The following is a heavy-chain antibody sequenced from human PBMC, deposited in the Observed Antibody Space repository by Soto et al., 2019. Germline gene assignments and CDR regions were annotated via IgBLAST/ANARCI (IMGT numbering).Heavy chain of an antibody. D-gene: IGHD3-22*01. CDR3: ARAPNYYDSSGYTITNFDY. V-gene: IGHV5-10-1*01. Sequence: HGESLKISCKGSGYSFTSYWLSWVRQMPGKGLEWMGRIDPSDSYTNYSPSFQGHVTISADKSISTAYLQWSSLKASDTAMYYCARAPNYYDSSGYTITNFDYWGQGTLVTVSS. J-gene: IGHJ4*02. CDR1: GYSFTSYW. CDR2: IDPSDSYT.